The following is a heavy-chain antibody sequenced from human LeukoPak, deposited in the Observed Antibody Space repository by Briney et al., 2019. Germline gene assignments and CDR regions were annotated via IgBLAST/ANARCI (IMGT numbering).Heavy chain of an antibody. J-gene: IGHJ3*02. CDR3: ARGCSSNGLHAFDI. V-gene: IGHV1-18*01. CDR1: GYTFTVDG. Sequence: ASVRVSCEASGYTFTVDGISWGRQAPGQGLEWMGWISGYNGNTNYAQKCQGRVTMTTDTSTSTAYMELRSLTSDDTAVYYCARGCSSNGLHAFDIWGPGTMVTVSS. CDR2: ISGYNGNT. D-gene: IGHD6-13*01.